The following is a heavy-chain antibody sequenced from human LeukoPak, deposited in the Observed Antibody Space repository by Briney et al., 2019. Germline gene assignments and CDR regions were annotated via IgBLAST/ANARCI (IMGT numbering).Heavy chain of an antibody. CDR1: GGSISSGDYY. J-gene: IGHJ4*02. V-gene: IGHV4-30-4*01. D-gene: IGHD5-24*01. Sequence: PSETLSLTCTVSGGSISSGDYYWSWIRQPPGKGLEWIGYIYYSGSTYYNPSLKSRVTISVDTSKNQFSLKLSSVTAADTAVYYCARDLGDGYNFGYWGQGTLVTVSS. CDR2: IYYSGST. CDR3: ARDLGDGYNFGY.